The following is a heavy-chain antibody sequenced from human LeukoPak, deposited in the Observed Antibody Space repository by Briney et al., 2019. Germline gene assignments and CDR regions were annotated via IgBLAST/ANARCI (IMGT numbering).Heavy chain of an antibody. CDR1: GGPFSGYF. V-gene: IGHV4-34*01. D-gene: IGHD3-10*01. CDR3: ARRYYYNLGSFPFDF. Sequence: PSETLSLTCAVSGGPFSGYFWSWIRQSSGKGLEWIGEIHNSGTSNYNPSLNSRVTISEDTSKNQFYLNLSSVTAADTAVYYCARRYYYNLGSFPFDFWGQGTLVTVSS. J-gene: IGHJ4*02. CDR2: IHNSGTS.